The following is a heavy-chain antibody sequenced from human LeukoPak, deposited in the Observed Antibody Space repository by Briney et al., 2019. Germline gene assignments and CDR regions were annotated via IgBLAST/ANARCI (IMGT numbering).Heavy chain of an antibody. CDR1: GYTFTTYG. V-gene: IGHV1-18*01. D-gene: IGHD4-11*01. CDR2: ISAHNGDT. Sequence: ASVKVSCKASGYTFTTYGISWVRQAPGQGLEWMGWISAHNGDTNYAQRLQGRVTMTTDTSTSTAYMELRSLRSDDTAVYYCATDVDYRVDYWGQGTLVTVSS. J-gene: IGHJ4*02. CDR3: ATDVDYRVDY.